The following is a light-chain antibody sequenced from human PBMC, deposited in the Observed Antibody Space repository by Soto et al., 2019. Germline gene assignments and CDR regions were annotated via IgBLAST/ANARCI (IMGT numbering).Light chain of an antibody. CDR1: SSNIGAGYD. Sequence: QAVVTQPPSVSGAPGQRVTISCTGSSSNIGAGYDVHWYQQLPGTAPKLLIYGISNRPSGVPDRFSGSKSGTSASLAITGLQAEDEADYYCQSYDSSLSAHVVFGGGTQLTVL. CDR3: QSYDSSLSAHVV. J-gene: IGLJ2*01. CDR2: GIS. V-gene: IGLV1-40*01.